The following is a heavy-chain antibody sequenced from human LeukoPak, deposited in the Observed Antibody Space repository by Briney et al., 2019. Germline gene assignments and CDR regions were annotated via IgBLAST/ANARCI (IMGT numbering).Heavy chain of an antibody. Sequence: GRSLRLSCAASGFTFDDYAMHWVRQAPGKGLEWVSGISWNSGSIGYADSVKGRFTISRDNAKNSLYLQMNSLRAEDTAVYYCARDEAADYWGQGTLVTVSS. V-gene: IGHV3-9*01. CDR2: ISWNSGSI. CDR3: ARDEAADY. CDR1: GFTFDDYA. J-gene: IGHJ4*02. D-gene: IGHD6-13*01.